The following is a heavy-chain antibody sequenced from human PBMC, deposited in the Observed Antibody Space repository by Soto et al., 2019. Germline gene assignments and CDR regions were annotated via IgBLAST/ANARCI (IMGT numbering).Heavy chain of an antibody. CDR1: GFTFSSYG. CDR3: AREDKQIAAAGNY. D-gene: IGHD6-13*01. V-gene: IGHV3-33*01. J-gene: IGHJ4*02. Sequence: GGSLRLSCAASGFTFSSYGMHWVRQAPGKGLEWVAVIWYDGSNKYYADSVKGRFTISRDNSKNTLYLQMNSLRAEDTAVYYCAREDKQIAAAGNYWGQGTLVTVSS. CDR2: IWYDGSNK.